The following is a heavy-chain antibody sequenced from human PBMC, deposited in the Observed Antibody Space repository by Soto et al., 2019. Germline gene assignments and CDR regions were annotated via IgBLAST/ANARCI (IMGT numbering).Heavy chain of an antibody. D-gene: IGHD3-10*01. CDR3: ARHVVESLSFGQRVHHFDY. Sequence: QVQLQESGPGLVKPSETLSLTCTVSGGSISNYYWSWIRQPPGKGLEWIGYFYYTGITNYNPSLKCRISTSVDTSNYQFSMKLSSVTAADTAVYYCARHVVESLSFGQRVHHFDYWVHGTLVTVSS. CDR2: FYYTGIT. CDR1: GGSISNYY. J-gene: IGHJ4*01. V-gene: IGHV4-59*08.